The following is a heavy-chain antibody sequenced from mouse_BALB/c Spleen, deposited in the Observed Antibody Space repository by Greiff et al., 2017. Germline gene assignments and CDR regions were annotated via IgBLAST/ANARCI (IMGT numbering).Heavy chain of an antibody. CDR3: ARSQGDY. J-gene: IGHJ4*01. CDR2: ISYSGST. Sequence: EVKLMESGPSLVKPSQTLSITCSVTGDSITSGYWNWIRKFPGNKLEYMGYISYSGSTYYNPSLNSRISITRDTSKNQYYLLLNPVTTEDTATCYCARSQGDYWGQGTSVTVSS. V-gene: IGHV3-8*02. CDR1: GDSITSGY.